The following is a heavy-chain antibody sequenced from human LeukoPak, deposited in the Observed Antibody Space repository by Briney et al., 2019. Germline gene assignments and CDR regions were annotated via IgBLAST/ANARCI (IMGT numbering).Heavy chain of an antibody. J-gene: IGHJ4*02. V-gene: IGHV4-39*07. CDR3: ARVSGDSSGYYRAPGDFDY. Sequence: SETLSLTCSVSGGSISSNTYYWAWIRQPPGKGLEWLGTFHKSGNTYYNPSLRSRVIISGDTSNNQLSLKVNSVTAADTAVYYCARVSGDSSGYYRAPGDFDYWGQGTLVTVSS. CDR2: FHKSGNT. CDR1: GGSISSNTYY. D-gene: IGHD3-22*01.